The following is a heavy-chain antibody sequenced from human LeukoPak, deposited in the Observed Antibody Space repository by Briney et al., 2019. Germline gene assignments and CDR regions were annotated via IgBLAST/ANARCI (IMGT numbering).Heavy chain of an antibody. CDR2: IYPGDSET. CDR3: ARVGYCSGGSCYAESDYYMDV. Sequence: GESLKISCKGSGYSFTSYWISWVRQMPGKGLEWMGIIYPGDSETIYSPSFQGQVSISADKSISTAYLQWSSLKASDTAMYYCARVGYCSGGSCYAESDYYMDVWGKGTTVTVSS. V-gene: IGHV5-51*01. D-gene: IGHD2-15*01. CDR1: GYSFTSYW. J-gene: IGHJ6*03.